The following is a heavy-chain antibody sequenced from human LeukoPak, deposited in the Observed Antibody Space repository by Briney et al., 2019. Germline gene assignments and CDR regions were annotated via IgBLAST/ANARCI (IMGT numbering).Heavy chain of an antibody. CDR1: GYTFTSYY. CDR3: VREMKGGYFDY. CDR2: INPSGGST. Sequence: ASVKVSCKASGYTFTSYYMHWVRQAPGQGLEWMGIINPSGGSTTYAQKFQDRVTMTRDTSTTTVYMELSNLISEDTAMYYCVREMKGGYFDYWGQGTLVTVSS. V-gene: IGHV1-46*01. D-gene: IGHD3-16*01. J-gene: IGHJ4*02.